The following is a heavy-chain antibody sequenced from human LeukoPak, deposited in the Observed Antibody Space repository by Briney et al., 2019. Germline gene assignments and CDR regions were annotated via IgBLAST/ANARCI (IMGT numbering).Heavy chain of an antibody. V-gene: IGHV3-23*01. Sequence: GGSLRLSCAASGFTFSSYAMSWVRQAPGKGLEWVSAISGSGGSTYYADSVKGRFTISRDNSKNTLYLQTNSLRAEDTAVYYCAARSSSWTDYWGQGTLVTVSS. CDR2: ISGSGGST. D-gene: IGHD6-13*01. CDR1: GFTFSSYA. J-gene: IGHJ4*02. CDR3: AARSSSWTDY.